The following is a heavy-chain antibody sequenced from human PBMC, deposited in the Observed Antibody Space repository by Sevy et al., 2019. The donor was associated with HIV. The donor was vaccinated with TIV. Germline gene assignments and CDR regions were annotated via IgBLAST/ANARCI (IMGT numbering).Heavy chain of an antibody. CDR3: ARRGYDTSGYPQYYFDY. CDR2: IYPGDSET. J-gene: IGHJ4*02. V-gene: IGHV5-51*01. D-gene: IGHD3-22*01. Sequence: GESLKISCKASGYRYTSNWIAWVRQMPGKGLEWMGIIYPGDSETRYSPSFQGQVTISADKSISTAYLQWSSLRASDTAMFFCARRGYDTSGYPQYYFDYWGQGTLVTVSS. CDR1: GYRYTSNW.